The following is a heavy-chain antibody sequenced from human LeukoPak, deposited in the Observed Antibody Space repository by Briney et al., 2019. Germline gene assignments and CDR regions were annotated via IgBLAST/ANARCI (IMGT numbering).Heavy chain of an antibody. CDR3: ARFGGGSFDY. Sequence: PSETLSLTCTVSGGSISSYYWSWIRQPPGKGLEWIGYTYYSGSTNYNPSLKSRVTISVDTSKNRFSLKLSSVTAADTAVYYCARFGGGSFDYWGQGTLVTVSS. CDR2: TYYSGST. J-gene: IGHJ4*02. D-gene: IGHD2-15*01. V-gene: IGHV4-59*01. CDR1: GGSISSYY.